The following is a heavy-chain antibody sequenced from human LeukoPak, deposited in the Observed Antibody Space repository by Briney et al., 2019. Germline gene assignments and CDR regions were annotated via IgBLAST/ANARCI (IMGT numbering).Heavy chain of an antibody. D-gene: IGHD3-22*01. Sequence: GASVKVSCKASGYTFTSYDINWVRQATGQGLEWMGWMNPNSGNTGYAQKFQGRVTMTRNTSISTAYMELSSLRSEDTAVYYCARDLPLRHYYDSSGYSYYFDYWGQGTLVTVSS. CDR3: ARDLPLRHYYDSSGYSYYFDY. V-gene: IGHV1-8*01. J-gene: IGHJ4*02. CDR1: GYTFTSYD. CDR2: MNPNSGNT.